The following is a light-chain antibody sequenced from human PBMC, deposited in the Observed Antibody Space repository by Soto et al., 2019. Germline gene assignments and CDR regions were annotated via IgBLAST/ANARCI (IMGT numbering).Light chain of an antibody. CDR2: AAS. Sequence: IQLTQSPSSLSASVGDRVTITCRASQGISSYLAWYQQKPGEAPKLLIYAASILEIGVPSRFSGTGSGTEFTLTISSLQPDDFATYYCQQYTTYSYSFGQGTKLEIK. J-gene: IGKJ2*03. V-gene: IGKV1-9*01. CDR3: QQYTTYSYS. CDR1: QGISSY.